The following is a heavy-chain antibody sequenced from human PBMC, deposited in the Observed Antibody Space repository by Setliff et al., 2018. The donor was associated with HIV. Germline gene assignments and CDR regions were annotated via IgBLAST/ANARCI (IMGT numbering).Heavy chain of an antibody. J-gene: IGHJ3*01. CDR1: GFTFTDYA. Sequence: PGGSLRLSCAASGFTFTDYAMTWVRQAPGKGLEWVCGISWNGDSTNYADSVKGRFTISRDNAKNSLFLEMTNLRAEDTAFYYCTNKPESFNSFEVWGQGTVVTVSS. V-gene: IGHV3-20*04. CDR3: TNKPESFNSFEV. CDR2: ISWNGDST.